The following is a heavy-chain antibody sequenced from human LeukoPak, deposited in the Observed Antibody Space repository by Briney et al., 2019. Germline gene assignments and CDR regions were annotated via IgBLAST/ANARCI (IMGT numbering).Heavy chain of an antibody. CDR1: EYTFTSYY. CDR2: INPSDGST. J-gene: IGHJ6*03. Sequence: ASVKVSCKASEYTFTSYYMHWVRQAPGQGLEWMGIINPSDGSTNYAQKFQGRVTMTRDTSTSTVYMGLSSLRSEDTAVYYCARDGDSWSSSVDPSYYYYMDVWGKGTTVTVSS. V-gene: IGHV1-46*01. CDR3: ARDGDSWSSSVDPSYYYYMDV. D-gene: IGHD3-22*01.